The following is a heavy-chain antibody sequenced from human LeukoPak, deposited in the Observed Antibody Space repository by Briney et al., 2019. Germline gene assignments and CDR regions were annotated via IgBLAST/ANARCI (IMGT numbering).Heavy chain of an antibody. J-gene: IGHJ4*02. Sequence: SVKVSCEASGGTFSSYAISWVRQAPGQGLEWMGGIIPIFGTANYAQKFQGRVTVTTDESTSTAYMELSSLRSEDTAVYYCARDRASIAALDYWGQGTLVTVSS. V-gene: IGHV1-69*05. CDR3: ARDRASIAALDY. CDR2: IIPIFGTA. D-gene: IGHD6-6*01. CDR1: GGTFSSYA.